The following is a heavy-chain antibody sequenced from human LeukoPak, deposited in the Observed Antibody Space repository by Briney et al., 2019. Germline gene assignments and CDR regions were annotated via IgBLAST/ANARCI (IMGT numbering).Heavy chain of an antibody. CDR1: GDSVSRKSPT. CDR2: AYYRSEWFY. Sequence: SQTLSLTCAISGDSVSRKSPTWNWIRQSPSRGLEWLGRAYYRSEWFYDYGVSVKGRIVINTDTSKNELSLQLNSVTAEDTAVYFCARDFSGWYNWFDPWGQGILVTVSS. CDR3: ARDFSGWYNWFDP. J-gene: IGHJ5*02. D-gene: IGHD6-19*01. V-gene: IGHV6-1*01.